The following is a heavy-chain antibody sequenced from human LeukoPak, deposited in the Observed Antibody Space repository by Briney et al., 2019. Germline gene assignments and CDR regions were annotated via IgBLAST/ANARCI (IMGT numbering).Heavy chain of an antibody. V-gene: IGHV4-38-2*02. D-gene: IGHD3-16*01. J-gene: IGHJ4*02. CDR3: ARQLDHYDNIYYFDY. Sequence: SETLSLTCTVSAYSISSAYYWGWIRHPPGKGLEWIGSIYHSGSTYYNPSLKSRVTISVDTSKNQFSLRLTSVTAADTAVYYCARQLDHYDNIYYFDYWGQGTLVTVSS. CDR1: AYSISSAYY. CDR2: IYHSGST.